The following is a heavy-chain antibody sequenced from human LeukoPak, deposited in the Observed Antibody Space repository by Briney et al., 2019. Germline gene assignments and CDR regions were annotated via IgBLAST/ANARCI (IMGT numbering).Heavy chain of an antibody. CDR2: ISAYNGNT. Sequence: ASVKVSCKASGYTFTNYYIHWVRQAPGQGLEWMGWISAYNGNTNYAQKLQGRVTMTTDTSTSTAYMELRSLRSDDTAVYYCASTQPYCSGGSCYPYYFDYWGQGTLVTVSS. CDR1: GYTFTNYY. J-gene: IGHJ4*02. CDR3: ASTQPYCSGGSCYPYYFDY. D-gene: IGHD2-15*01. V-gene: IGHV1-18*04.